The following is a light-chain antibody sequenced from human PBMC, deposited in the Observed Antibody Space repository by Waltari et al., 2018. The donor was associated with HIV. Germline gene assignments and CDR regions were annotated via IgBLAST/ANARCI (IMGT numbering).Light chain of an antibody. CDR3: HQYGSSPRA. J-gene: IGKJ1*01. CDR1: QSVSSSY. Sequence: EIVLTQSPGTLSLSPGERATLSCRASQSVSSSYLAWYQQKPGQAPRLLIYDASTRATGIPDRFSGSGSGTDFTLTINRLEPEDFAVYYCHQYGSSPRAFGPGTKVEIK. V-gene: IGKV3-20*01. CDR2: DAS.